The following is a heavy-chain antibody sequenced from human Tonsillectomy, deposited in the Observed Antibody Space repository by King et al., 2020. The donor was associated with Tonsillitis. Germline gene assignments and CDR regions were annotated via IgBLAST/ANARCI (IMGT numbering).Heavy chain of an antibody. Sequence: KLVQSGAEVKKPGASVKISCKTSGYIFTGYYIHWVRQAPGQGLEWLGWISPDSGGTYYVQRFQGRGTMTRDTSISTAYMELSSLRSDDTAVYYCAIDGPWKDGAFNIWGPGTIVTVPS. V-gene: IGHV1-2*02. D-gene: IGHD1-1*01. J-gene: IGHJ3*02. CDR3: AIDGPWKDGAFNI. CDR2: ISPDSGGT. CDR1: GYIFTGYY.